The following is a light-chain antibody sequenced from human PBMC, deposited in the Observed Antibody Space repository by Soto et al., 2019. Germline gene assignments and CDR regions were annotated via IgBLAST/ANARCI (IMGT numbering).Light chain of an antibody. Sequence: QPVLCYPASVSRAPRQSLPISCTVISIDVGRYNYVSWYQQHPGKAPKLMVYDVSNRPSWVSNRFSGSKSGITASLTISGLQAEDEADYYCTSYTSDSTYVFGTGTKVTVL. J-gene: IGLJ1*01. CDR2: DVS. V-gene: IGLV2-14*01. CDR3: TSYTSDSTYV. CDR1: SIDVGRYNY.